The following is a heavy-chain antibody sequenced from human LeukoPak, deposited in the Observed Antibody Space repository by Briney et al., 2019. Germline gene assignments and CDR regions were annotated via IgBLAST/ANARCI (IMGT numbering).Heavy chain of an antibody. V-gene: IGHV3-23*01. D-gene: IGHD2-2*01. CDR1: GFTFSSYA. J-gene: IGHJ4*02. Sequence: GGSLRLSCAASGFTFSSYAMNWVRQAPGKGLEWVSAISGSGGSTYYFVKGRFTIPRDNSKNTLYLQMNSLRAEDTAVYYCAKGYCSSTSCKESFFDYWGQGTLVTVSS. CDR2: ISGSGGST. CDR3: AKGYCSSTSCKESFFDY.